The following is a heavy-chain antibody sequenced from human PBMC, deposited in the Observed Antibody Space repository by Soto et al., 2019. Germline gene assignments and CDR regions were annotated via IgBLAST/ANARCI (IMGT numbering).Heavy chain of an antibody. V-gene: IGHV4-30-2*01. CDR3: ASFGAVMQNYDVDV. J-gene: IGHJ6*02. CDR1: NGSISSDTYC. Sequence: QLRLQESGSGLVKPSQTLSLTCAVSNGSISSDTYCWGWIRQPPGKGLEWIGYLFHTGSTTYNPSLKSRVTMSVDRSENQFSLTLRSVTAADSAVYFCASFGAVMQNYDVDVWGQGTTVTVSS. D-gene: IGHD3-3*01. CDR2: LFHTGST.